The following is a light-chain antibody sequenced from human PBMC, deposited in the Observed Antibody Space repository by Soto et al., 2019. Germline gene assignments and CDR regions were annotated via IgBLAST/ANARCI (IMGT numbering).Light chain of an antibody. V-gene: IGKV1-5*03. CDR1: QTISSW. J-gene: IGKJ1*01. Sequence: DIQMTQSPSTLSGSVGDRVTITCRSSQTISSWLAWYQQKPGKAPKLLIYKASTLKSGVPSRFSGSGSGTEITLTISSLQPDDLATYYCQQYNTFWTFGQGTKVDIK. CDR3: QQYNTFWT. CDR2: KAS.